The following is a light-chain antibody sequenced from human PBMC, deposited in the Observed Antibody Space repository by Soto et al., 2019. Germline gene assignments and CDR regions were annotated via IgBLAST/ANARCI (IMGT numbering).Light chain of an antibody. CDR2: HVS. CDR3: SSYTRNITPLV. J-gene: IGLJ1*01. Sequence: QAVLTQPASVSESPGQSITISCTGPSSDVGGYNYVSWYEQHPGNAPRLMIYHVSSRPSGVSNRFSGYKSGNPASLLISGLQAEDEADYYCSSYTRNITPLVFGNGTKVTAL. CDR1: SSDVGGYNY. V-gene: IGLV2-14*01.